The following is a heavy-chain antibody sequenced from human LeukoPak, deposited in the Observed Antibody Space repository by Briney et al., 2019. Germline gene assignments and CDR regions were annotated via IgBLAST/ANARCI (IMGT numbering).Heavy chain of an antibody. CDR3: ARPVTPNYYDGSGYYSYAFDI. J-gene: IGHJ3*02. V-gene: IGHV1-69*13. Sequence: SVKVSCKASGGTFSSYAISWVRQAPGQGLEWMGGIIPIFGTANYAQKFQGRVTITADESTSTAYMELSSLRSEDTAVYYCARPVTPNYYDGSGYYSYAFDIWGQGTMVTVSS. D-gene: IGHD3-22*01. CDR1: GGTFSSYA. CDR2: IIPIFGTA.